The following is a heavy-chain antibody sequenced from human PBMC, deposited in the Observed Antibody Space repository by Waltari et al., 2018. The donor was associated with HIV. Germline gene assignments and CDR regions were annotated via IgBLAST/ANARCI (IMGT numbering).Heavy chain of an antibody. V-gene: IGHV6-1*01. CDR3: AKAGREKWLWNFYDP. Sequence: QVQLQQSGPGLVKPSQTLSLTCAISGDTVSSDSAAWNWIRQSPSRGLEWLGRTYYRSKWYNDYAVSVKSRIISKADTSKNQFSRQLNSVTPEDTAVYYCAKAGREKWLWNFYDPWGQGTLVTVSS. D-gene: IGHD6-19*01. J-gene: IGHJ5*02. CDR2: TYYRSKWYN. CDR1: GDTVSSDSAA.